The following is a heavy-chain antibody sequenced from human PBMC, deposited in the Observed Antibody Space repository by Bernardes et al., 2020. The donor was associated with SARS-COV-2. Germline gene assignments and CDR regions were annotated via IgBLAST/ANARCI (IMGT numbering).Heavy chain of an antibody. CDR3: ATGPAVARPGWFDP. CDR1: GYTLTALS. CDR2: FDPEDGET. V-gene: IGHV1-24*01. J-gene: IGHJ5*02. Sequence: ASVKVSCKVSGYTLTALSIHWVRQAPGKGLEWMGGFDPEDGETIYAQKFQGRVTMTEDTSTDTAYMELSSLRSEDTAMYYCATGPAVARPGWFDPWGQGTLVTGSS. D-gene: IGHD6-19*01.